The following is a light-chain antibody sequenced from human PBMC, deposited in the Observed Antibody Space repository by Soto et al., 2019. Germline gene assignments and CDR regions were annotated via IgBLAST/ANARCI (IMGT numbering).Light chain of an antibody. CDR1: QSVGSY. J-gene: IGKJ1*01. CDR2: DAS. Sequence: VLTQSPATLSLSPGERATLSCRASQSVGSYLAWYQHKPGQPPRLLIYDASNRATGIPARFSGSGSATDFTLTISSLEPEDFAVYYCQQRSNWPPTWTFGQGTKVEIK. V-gene: IGKV3-11*01. CDR3: QQRSNWPPTWT.